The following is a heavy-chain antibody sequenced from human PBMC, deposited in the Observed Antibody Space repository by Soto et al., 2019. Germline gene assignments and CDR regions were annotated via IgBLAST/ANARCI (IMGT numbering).Heavy chain of an antibody. CDR3: ARNYGDQYYFDY. Sequence: SVKVSCKASGGTFSSYAISWVRQAPGQGLEWMGGIIPIFGTANYAQKFQGRVTITADESTSTAYMELSSLRSEDTAVYYCARNYGDQYYFDYWGQGTLVTVSS. CDR2: IIPIFGTA. D-gene: IGHD4-17*01. V-gene: IGHV1-69*13. J-gene: IGHJ4*02. CDR1: GGTFSSYA.